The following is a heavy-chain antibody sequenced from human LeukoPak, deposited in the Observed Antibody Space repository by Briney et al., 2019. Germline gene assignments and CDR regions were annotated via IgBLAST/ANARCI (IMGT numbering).Heavy chain of an antibody. CDR2: IIPIFGTA. D-gene: IGHD6-19*01. J-gene: IGHJ6*02. Sequence: SVKVSCKASGGTFSSYAISWVRQAPGQGLEWMGGIIPIFGTANYAQKFQGRVTITTDESTSTAYMELSSLRSEDTALYYCAKDMGQWLVNINYYYGMDVWGQGTTVTVSS. CDR3: AKDMGQWLVNINYYYGMDV. V-gene: IGHV1-69*05. CDR1: GGTFSSYA.